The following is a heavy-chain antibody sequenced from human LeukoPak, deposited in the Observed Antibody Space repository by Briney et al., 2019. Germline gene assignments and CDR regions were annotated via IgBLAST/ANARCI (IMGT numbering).Heavy chain of an antibody. D-gene: IGHD5-12*01. CDR2: ISSTDVPI. CDR1: GFTFSDYY. V-gene: IGHV3-11*01. CDR3: ARSKWLNWLDP. J-gene: IGHJ5*02. Sequence: GGSLRLSCAASGFTFSDYYMTWLRQAPGKGLEWVSYISSTDVPIYYADSVKGRFTISRDNARNTLYLQMNSLRADDTAVYYCARSKWLNWLDPWGQGTLVTVSS.